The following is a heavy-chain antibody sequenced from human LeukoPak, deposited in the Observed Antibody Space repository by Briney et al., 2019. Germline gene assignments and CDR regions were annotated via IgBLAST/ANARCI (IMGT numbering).Heavy chain of an antibody. CDR3: ARDSRYNRDV. Sequence: GGSLRLSCTASGFTFSDYWMHWVRQAPGKGPVWVSRIISDGRSVSYVDSVKGRCTISRDNAKNTLYLQMNSLRVEDTAVYYGARDSRYNRDVWGQGTTVTVSS. J-gene: IGHJ6*02. V-gene: IGHV3-74*01. CDR2: IISDGRSV. D-gene: IGHD2/OR15-2a*01. CDR1: GFTFSDYW.